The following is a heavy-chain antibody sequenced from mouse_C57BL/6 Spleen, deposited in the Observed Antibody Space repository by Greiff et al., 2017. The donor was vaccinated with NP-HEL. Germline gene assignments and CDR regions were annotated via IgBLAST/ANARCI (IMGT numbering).Heavy chain of an antibody. V-gene: IGHV7-3*01. J-gene: IGHJ4*01. CDR2: IRNKANGYTT. Sequence: DVQLQESGGGLVQPGGSLSLSCAASGFTFTDYYMSWVRQPPGKALEWLGFIRNKANGYTTEYSASVKGRFTISRDNSQSILYLQMNALRAEDSATYYCARGNLGAMDYWGQGTSVTVSS. D-gene: IGHD2-1*01. CDR1: GFTFTDYY. CDR3: ARGNLGAMDY.